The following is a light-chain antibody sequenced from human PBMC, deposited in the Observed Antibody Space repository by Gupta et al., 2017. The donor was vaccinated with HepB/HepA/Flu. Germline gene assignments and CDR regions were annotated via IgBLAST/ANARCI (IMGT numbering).Light chain of an antibody. CDR3: QQYGTPPLT. CDR2: GTS. Sequence: EVVLTQSPGTLSLSPGETATLSCRASRTVSNLYLSWYQQKPGQAPRLLIFGTSYRATGVPDRFSGSGSGADFSLTISRVEPEDFAVYFCQQYGTPPLTFGGGTTVEI. CDR1: RTVSNLY. V-gene: IGKV3-20*01. J-gene: IGKJ4*01.